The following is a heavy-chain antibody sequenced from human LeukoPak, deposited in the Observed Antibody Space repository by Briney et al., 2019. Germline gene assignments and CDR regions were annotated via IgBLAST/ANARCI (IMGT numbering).Heavy chain of an antibody. V-gene: IGHV3-23*01. Sequence: GGSLRLSCAASGFTFSTYAMSWVRQAPGKGLEWVSTISGSGGATYYADSVKGRFTISRDNSKNTLYLQMNSLRAEDTAVYYCAKDLRGNFDYWGQGTLVTVSS. J-gene: IGHJ4*02. CDR2: ISGSGGAT. CDR1: GFTFSTYA. D-gene: IGHD2/OR15-2a*01. CDR3: AKDLRGNFDY.